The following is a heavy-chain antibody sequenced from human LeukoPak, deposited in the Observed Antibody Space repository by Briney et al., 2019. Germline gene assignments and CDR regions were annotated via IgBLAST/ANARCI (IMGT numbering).Heavy chain of an antibody. V-gene: IGHV4-59*01. CDR1: GVSISSYY. J-gene: IGHJ2*01. Sequence: PSETLSLTCTVSGVSISSYYWSWIRQPPGKGLEWIGYIYYSGSTNYNPSLKSRVTISVDTSKNQFSLKLSSVTAADTAVYYCARGAYYYDSSGYYYGRYFDLWGRGTLVTVPS. CDR3: ARGAYYYDSSGYYYGRYFDL. CDR2: IYYSGST. D-gene: IGHD3-22*01.